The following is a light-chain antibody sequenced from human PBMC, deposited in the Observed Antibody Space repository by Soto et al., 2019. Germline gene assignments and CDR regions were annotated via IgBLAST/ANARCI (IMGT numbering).Light chain of an antibody. CDR2: QVT. CDR3: MSYAGGNRFV. Sequence: QSVLTQPPSASGSPGQSVTISCAGTINDVGGYNYVYWYQQHPGKVPQLMIYQVTKRPSGVPDRFFASKSDTTASLTISGLQAEDEGDYYCMSYAGGNRFVFGTGTKVTVL. J-gene: IGLJ1*01. V-gene: IGLV2-8*01. CDR1: INDVGGYNY.